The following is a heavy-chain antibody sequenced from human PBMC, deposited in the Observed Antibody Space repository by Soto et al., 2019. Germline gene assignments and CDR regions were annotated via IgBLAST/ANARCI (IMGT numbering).Heavy chain of an antibody. V-gene: IGHV3-23*01. CDR1: GFTFSSYA. CDR3: AKGRGYCSGGSCYSAFLDY. Sequence: GGSLRLSCAASGFTFSSYAMSWARQAPGKGLEWVSSISGSGGSTYDADSVKGRFTIYRDNSKNMLYLQMNSLRAEDTAVYYCAKGRGYCSGGSCYSAFLDYWGQGTLVTVSS. J-gene: IGHJ4*02. D-gene: IGHD2-15*01. CDR2: ISGSGGST.